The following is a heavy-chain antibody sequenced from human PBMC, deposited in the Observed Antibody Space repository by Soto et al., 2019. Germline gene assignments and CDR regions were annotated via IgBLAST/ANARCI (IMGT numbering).Heavy chain of an antibody. J-gene: IGHJ3*02. Sequence: PSETLSLTCTVSGGSISSGGYYWSWIRQHPGKGLEWIGYIYYSGSTYYNPSLKSRVTISVDTSKNQFSLKLSSVTAADTALYYCAREDIVVVPAAMPGAFDIWGQGTMVTVSS. CDR2: IYYSGST. CDR1: GGSISSGGYY. V-gene: IGHV4-31*03. D-gene: IGHD2-2*01. CDR3: AREDIVVVPAAMPGAFDI.